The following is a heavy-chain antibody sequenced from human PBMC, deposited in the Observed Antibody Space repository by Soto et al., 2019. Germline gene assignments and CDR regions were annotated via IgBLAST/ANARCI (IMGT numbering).Heavy chain of an antibody. CDR3: SRVLDSSGDYSHAFYI. CDR1: GFTVSSNY. CDR2: IYSGGST. Sequence: EVQLVETGGGLIQPGGSLRLSCAASGFTVSSNYMSWVRQAPGKGLEWVSVIYSGGSTYYADSVKGRFTISSDNSKNTLSLQMNSLRAEDTAVYYCSRVLDSSGDYSHAFYIWGKGTMVTVA. V-gene: IGHV3-53*02. D-gene: IGHD3-22*01. J-gene: IGHJ3*02.